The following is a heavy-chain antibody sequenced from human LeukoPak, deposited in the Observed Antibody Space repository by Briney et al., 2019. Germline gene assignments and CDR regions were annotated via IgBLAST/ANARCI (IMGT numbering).Heavy chain of an antibody. CDR3: ARHDYGDYEPDYYYGMDV. CDR2: ISGSGGST. Sequence: GGSLRLSCAASGFTFSSYAMSWVRQAPGKGLEWVSAISGSGGSTYYADSVKGRFTISRDNSKNTLYLQMNSLRAEDTAVYYCARHDYGDYEPDYYYGMDVWGQGTTVTVSS. J-gene: IGHJ6*02. V-gene: IGHV3-23*01. D-gene: IGHD4-17*01. CDR1: GFTFSSYA.